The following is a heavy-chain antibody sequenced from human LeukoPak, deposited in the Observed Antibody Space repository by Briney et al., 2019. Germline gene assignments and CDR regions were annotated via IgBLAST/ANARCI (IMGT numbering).Heavy chain of an antibody. Sequence: GGSLRLSCAASGFTFSNSNMNWVRQAPGKGLEWVSCISSSGSYIYYADSVKGRFTVSGDNAKNSLYLQMNSLRAEDTAVYYCARVKSSYGDQYYFDYWGQGTLVTASS. CDR2: ISSSGSYI. CDR3: ARVKSSYGDQYYFDY. D-gene: IGHD4-17*01. CDR1: GFTFSNSN. J-gene: IGHJ4*02. V-gene: IGHV3-21*01.